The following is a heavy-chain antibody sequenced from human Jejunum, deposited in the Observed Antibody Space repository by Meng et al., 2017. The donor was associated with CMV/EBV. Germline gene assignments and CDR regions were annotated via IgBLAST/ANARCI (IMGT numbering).Heavy chain of an antibody. V-gene: IGHV3-15*01. J-gene: IGHJ4*02. Sequence: SGFTFKKGWMSWVRQAPGKGLEWVGRIKSNADGGTTDIAAPVKGRLTISRDDSKNTAYLRMNSLKIGDTAMYYCTTDGGIGPRPIFDSWGQGTLVTVSS. CDR2: IKSNADGGTT. D-gene: IGHD6-6*01. CDR1: GFTFKKGW. CDR3: TTDGGIGPRPIFDS.